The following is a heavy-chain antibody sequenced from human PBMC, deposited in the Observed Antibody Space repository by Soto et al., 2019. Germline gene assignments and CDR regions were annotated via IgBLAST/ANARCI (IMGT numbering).Heavy chain of an antibody. CDR3: ARVVPTYSKAYYYYMDV. D-gene: IGHD4-4*01. CDR2: IYYSGST. J-gene: IGHJ6*03. CDR1: GGSISSGGYY. V-gene: IGHV4-31*03. Sequence: SETLSLTCTVSGGSISSGGYYWSWIRQHPGKGLEWIGYIYYSGSTYYNPSLKSRVTISVDTSKNQFSLKLSSVTAADTAVYYCARVVPTYSKAYYYYMDVWGKGTTVTVSS.